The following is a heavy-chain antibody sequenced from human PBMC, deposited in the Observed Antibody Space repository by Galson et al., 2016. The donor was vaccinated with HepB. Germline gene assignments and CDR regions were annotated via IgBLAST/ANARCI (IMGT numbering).Heavy chain of an antibody. Sequence: SLRLSCAASGFILSSYGMHWVRQAPGKGLEWVAVIWYDGINKYYEDSVKGGFTIARDNSKHTQYLQMNSLRAEDTAVYYCARDGPDTAMFYGMDVWGQGTTVTVSS. D-gene: IGHD5-18*01. CDR3: ARDGPDTAMFYGMDV. J-gene: IGHJ6*02. CDR2: IWYDGINK. V-gene: IGHV3-33*01. CDR1: GFILSSYG.